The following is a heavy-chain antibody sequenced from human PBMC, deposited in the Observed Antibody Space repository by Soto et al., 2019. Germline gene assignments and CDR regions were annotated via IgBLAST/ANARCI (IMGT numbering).Heavy chain of an antibody. J-gene: IGHJ3*01. V-gene: IGHV3-23*01. Sequence: LXLSCAASGVTLISYARSWVPHAPGKGLEWVSAISGSGGSTYYADSVEGRFTISRDNSKNTLYLQMNSLRAEDTAVYYCAKDYYDSSGYYGAFDLWGQGTMVTVPS. CDR1: GVTLISYA. D-gene: IGHD3-22*01. CDR2: ISGSGGST. CDR3: AKDYYDSSGYYGAFDL.